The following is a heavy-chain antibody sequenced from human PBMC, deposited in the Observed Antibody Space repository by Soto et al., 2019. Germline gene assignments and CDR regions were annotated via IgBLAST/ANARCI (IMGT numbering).Heavy chain of an antibody. CDR3: ASARYDILTNDYVVGAMDV. Sequence: QVQLAQSGAEVKKPGSSVKVSCKASGDTFRRYAISWVRQAPGQGLEWMGSIIPIFGTTNYAQKSQGRVSITADESTSTIYMELSSLRSEDTAVYYCASARYDILTNDYVVGAMDVWGQGTTVIVSS. CDR2: IIPIFGTT. D-gene: IGHD3-9*01. J-gene: IGHJ6*02. V-gene: IGHV1-69*15. CDR1: GDTFRRYA.